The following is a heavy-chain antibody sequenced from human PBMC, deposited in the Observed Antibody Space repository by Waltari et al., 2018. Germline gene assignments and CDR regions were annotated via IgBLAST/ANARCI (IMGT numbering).Heavy chain of an antibody. CDR3: ARRRLVGATLYYFDY. CDR2: IIPILGIA. Sequence: QVQLVQSGAEVKKPGSSVKVSCKASGGTFSSYAISWVRQAPGQGLEWMGGIIPILGIANYAQKFQGRVTITADESTSTAYMELSSLRSEDTAVYYCARRRLVGATLYYFDYWGQGTLVTVSS. V-gene: IGHV1-69*04. J-gene: IGHJ4*02. D-gene: IGHD1-26*01. CDR1: GGTFSSYA.